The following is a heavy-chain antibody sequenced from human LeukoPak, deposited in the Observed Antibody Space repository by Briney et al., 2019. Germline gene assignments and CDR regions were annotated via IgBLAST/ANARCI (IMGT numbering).Heavy chain of an antibody. Sequence: SETLSLTCTVSGGSISNYYWNWIRQPPGKGLEWIGSIYHSGSTYYNPSLKSRVTISVDTSKNQFSLKLSSVTAADTAVYYCARVVTTMVRRVTLNWFDPWGQGTLVTVSS. J-gene: IGHJ5*02. CDR1: GGSISNYY. CDR3: ARVVTTMVRRVTLNWFDP. D-gene: IGHD3-10*01. V-gene: IGHV4-38-2*02. CDR2: IYHSGST.